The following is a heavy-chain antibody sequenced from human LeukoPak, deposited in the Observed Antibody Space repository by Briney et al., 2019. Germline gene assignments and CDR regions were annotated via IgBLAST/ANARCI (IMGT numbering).Heavy chain of an antibody. CDR1: REFQTAYK. CDR3: ARVRGDYYLDV. J-gene: IGHJ6*04. D-gene: IGHD5-12*01. V-gene: IGHV4-59*01. Sequence: TASETLSLTCSVSREFQTAYKWTWIRQSPGGGLEFIGYVYYSGSTVYNPSLSSRVTMPIDMSKKQFSLNLNFVTPADTAVYYCARVRGDYYLDVWGKGTSVTVYS. CDR2: VYYSGST.